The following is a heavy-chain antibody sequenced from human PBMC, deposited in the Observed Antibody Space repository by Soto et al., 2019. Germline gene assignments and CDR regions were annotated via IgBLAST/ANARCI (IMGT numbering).Heavy chain of an antibody. CDR1: GYTFTSYA. J-gene: IGHJ6*02. Sequence: ASVKVSCKASGYTFTSYATHWVRQAPGQRLEWMGWINAGNGNTKYSQKFQGRVTITRDTSASTAYMELSSLRSEDTAVYYCAREGIAARPFYYGMDVWGQGTTVTVSS. CDR2: INAGNGNT. D-gene: IGHD6-6*01. V-gene: IGHV1-3*01. CDR3: AREGIAARPFYYGMDV.